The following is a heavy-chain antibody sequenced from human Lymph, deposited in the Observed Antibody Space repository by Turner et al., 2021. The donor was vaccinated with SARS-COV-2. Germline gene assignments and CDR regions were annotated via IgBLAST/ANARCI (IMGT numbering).Heavy chain of an antibody. J-gene: IGHJ4*02. CDR3: ARDVTGPLGY. V-gene: IGHV1-69*10. Sequence: QVQLVQSGAEVTKPASSVKVFCKASGGTFSSYAISWVRQAPGQGLEWMGGIIPMLDIANYAQKFQGRVTITADKSTSTAYMELSSLRSEDTAVYYCARDVTGPLGYWGQGTLVTVSS. CDR2: IIPMLDIA. CDR1: GGTFSSYA. D-gene: IGHD1-20*01.